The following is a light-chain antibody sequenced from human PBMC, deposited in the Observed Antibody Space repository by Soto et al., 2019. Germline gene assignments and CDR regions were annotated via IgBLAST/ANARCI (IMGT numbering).Light chain of an antibody. CDR2: EFS. CDR1: SSDVGNYKY. Sequence: QSALAQPASVSGSPGQSITISCTGTSSDVGNYKYVSWYPQHPGKASTRMIYEFSNRPSGVSTRFSGSKSGNTASLTISGLQAEEQTDYYCFSYTSSGTYVFGTGAKVTAL. V-gene: IGLV2-14*01. CDR3: FSYTSSGTYV. J-gene: IGLJ1*01.